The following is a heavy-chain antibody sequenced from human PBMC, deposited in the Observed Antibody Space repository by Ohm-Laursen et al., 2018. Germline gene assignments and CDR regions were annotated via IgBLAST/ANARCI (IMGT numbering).Heavy chain of an antibody. CDR2: ITGRSGNT. CDR3: TKGSYISSFEGVH. J-gene: IGHJ4*02. D-gene: IGHD3-3*02. V-gene: IGHV3-23*01. CDR1: GFTFSDYA. Sequence: SLRLSCAASGFTFSDYAMTWVRQAPGRGLGWVSGITGRSGNTYYADSVKGRFTISRDNSKNTLYLQMNSLRPEDTALYYCTKGSYISSFEGVHWGQGTLVTVSS.